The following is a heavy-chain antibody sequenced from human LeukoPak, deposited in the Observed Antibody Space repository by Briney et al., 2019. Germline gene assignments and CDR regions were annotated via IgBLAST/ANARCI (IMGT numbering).Heavy chain of an antibody. CDR3: ARGSVGATTLQFYYYYMDV. V-gene: IGHV4-59*01. Sequence: TSETLSLTCTVSGGSISSYYWSWIRQPPGKGLEWIGYIYYSGSTNYNPSLKSRVTISVDTSKNQFSLKLSSVTAADTAVYYCARGSVGATTLQFYYYYMDVWGKGTTVIVSS. CDR1: GGSISSYY. D-gene: IGHD1-26*01. J-gene: IGHJ6*03. CDR2: IYYSGST.